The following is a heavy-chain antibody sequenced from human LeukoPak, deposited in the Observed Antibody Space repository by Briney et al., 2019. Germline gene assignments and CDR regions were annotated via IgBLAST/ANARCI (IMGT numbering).Heavy chain of an antibody. CDR2: IYYSGST. J-gene: IGHJ5*02. V-gene: IGHV4-39*01. D-gene: IGHD3-16*01. Sequence: SETLSLTCIVSGGSISSSSHYWGWIRQPPGKGLEWIGSIYYSGSTYYSPSLKSRVTISVDTSKNQFSLKLRSVTAADTAVYYCARHRPGERRFDPWGQGTLVTVSS. CDR3: ARHRPGERRFDP. CDR1: GGSISSSSHY.